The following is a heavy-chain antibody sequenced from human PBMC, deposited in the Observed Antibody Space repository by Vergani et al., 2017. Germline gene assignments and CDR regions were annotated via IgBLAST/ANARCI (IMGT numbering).Heavy chain of an antibody. Sequence: QLQLQESGPGLVKPSETLSLTCTVSGGSISSSSYYWGWIRQPPGKGLEWIGSIYYSGSTYYNPSLKSRVTISVDTSKNQFSLKLSSVTAADTAVYYCASKVVVITTSWFDPGGQGTLVTVSS. CDR3: ASKVVVITTSWFDP. D-gene: IGHD3-22*01. CDR2: IYYSGST. V-gene: IGHV4-39*01. CDR1: GGSISSSSYY. J-gene: IGHJ5*02.